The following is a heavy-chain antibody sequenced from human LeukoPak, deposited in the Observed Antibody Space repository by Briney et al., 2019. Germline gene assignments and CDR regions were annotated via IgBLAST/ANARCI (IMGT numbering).Heavy chain of an antibody. V-gene: IGHV4-31*02. CDR2: IYYSGST. CDR3: ARDAEGGGAFDI. Sequence: SETLSLTCTVSGGSISSGGYYWSWIRQHPGKGLEWIGYIYYSGSTYYNPSLKRRVTISVDTSKNQFSLKLSSGTAADTAVYYCARDAEGGGAFDIWGQGTMVTVSS. J-gene: IGHJ3*02. D-gene: IGHD3-16*01. CDR1: GGSISSGGYY.